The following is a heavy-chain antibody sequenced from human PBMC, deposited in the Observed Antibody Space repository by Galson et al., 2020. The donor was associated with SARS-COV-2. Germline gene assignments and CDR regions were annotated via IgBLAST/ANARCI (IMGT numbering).Heavy chain of an antibody. CDR3: ARGGFWSGPGNYYYYSYMDV. Sequence: ASVKVSCKASGYTFTSHSIHWVRQAPGQRLEWMGWIKDGNGNPKYSHKFQGRVTITRDTSASTAYIELSSLRSEDTAVYYCARGGFWSGPGNYYYYSYMDVWGKGTTVTVSS. V-gene: IGHV1-3*01. D-gene: IGHD3-3*01. CDR2: IKDGNGNP. J-gene: IGHJ6*03. CDR1: GYTFTSHS.